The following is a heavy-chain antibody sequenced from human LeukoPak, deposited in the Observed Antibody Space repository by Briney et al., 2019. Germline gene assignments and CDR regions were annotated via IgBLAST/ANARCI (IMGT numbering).Heavy chain of an antibody. Sequence: TSETLSLTCTVSGGSISSYYWSWIRQPPGKGLEWIGYIYYSGSTNYNPSLKSRVTISVDTSKNQFSLKLRSVTAADTAVYYCARVATPVGYYFDYWGQGTLVTVSS. CDR3: ARVATPVGYYFDY. CDR1: GGSISSYY. J-gene: IGHJ4*02. V-gene: IGHV4-59*01. D-gene: IGHD2-2*01. CDR2: IYYSGST.